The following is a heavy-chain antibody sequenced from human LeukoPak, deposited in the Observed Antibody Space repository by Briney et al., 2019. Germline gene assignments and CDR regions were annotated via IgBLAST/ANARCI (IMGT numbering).Heavy chain of an antibody. CDR2: ISSSSSYI. CDR1: GFTFSSYS. CDR3: ARDQMYYYDSSGPS. V-gene: IGHV3-21*01. J-gene: IGHJ5*02. D-gene: IGHD3-22*01. Sequence: GGSLRLSSAASGFTFSSYSMNWVRQAPGKGLEWVSSISSSSSYIYYADSVKGRFTISRDNAKNSLYLQMNSLRAEDTAVYYCARDQMYYYDSSGPSWGQGTLVTVSS.